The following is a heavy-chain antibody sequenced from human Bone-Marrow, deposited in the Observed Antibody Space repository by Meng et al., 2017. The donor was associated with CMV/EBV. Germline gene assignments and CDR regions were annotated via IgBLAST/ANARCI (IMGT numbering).Heavy chain of an antibody. D-gene: IGHD3-10*01. CDR3: ARPVEGIRETLDY. CDR1: GFTLSRNW. CDR2: INEDGSEK. Sequence: GGSLRLSCAASGFTLSRNWMSWVRQAPGKGLEWVANINEDGSEKNYVDSVKGRFTISRDNVKKSVHLQMNSLRGEDTAVYYCARPVEGIRETLDYWGQGKLVNVAS. V-gene: IGHV3-7*01. J-gene: IGHJ4*02.